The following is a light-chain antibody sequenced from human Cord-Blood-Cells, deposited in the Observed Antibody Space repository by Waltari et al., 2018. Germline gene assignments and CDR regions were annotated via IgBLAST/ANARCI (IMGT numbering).Light chain of an antibody. CDR2: DVS. J-gene: IGLJ3*02. CDR1: SSDVGGYNY. V-gene: IGLV2-14*01. Sequence: QSALTQPASVSGSPGQSITISCTGTSSDVGGYNYVSWYQQHPGKAPKLMIYDVSKRPSGVSNRFSGSKSGNTASLTISGLRAEDEADYYCSSYTSSSTNWVFGGGTKLTVL. CDR3: SSYTSSSTNWV.